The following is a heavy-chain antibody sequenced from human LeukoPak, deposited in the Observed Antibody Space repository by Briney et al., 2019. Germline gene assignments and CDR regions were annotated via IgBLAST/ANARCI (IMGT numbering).Heavy chain of an antibody. V-gene: IGHV1-46*01. D-gene: IGHD3-3*01. J-gene: IGHJ4*02. CDR3: ARDYVVDIPMIKDY. CDR1: GYTFTSYH. Sequence: GASVKVSCKASGYTFTSYHMHWVRQAPGQGLEWMGKINLSGGSTTYAQKFQGRVTMTRDTSTSTVYMELSSLRSEDTAVYYCARDYVVDIPMIKDYGGQGTLVTVSS. CDR2: INLSGGST.